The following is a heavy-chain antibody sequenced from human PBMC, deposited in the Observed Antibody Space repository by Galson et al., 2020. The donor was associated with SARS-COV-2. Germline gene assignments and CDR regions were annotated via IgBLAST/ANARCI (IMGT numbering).Heavy chain of an antibody. D-gene: IGHD1-1*01. J-gene: IGHJ4*02. V-gene: IGHV3-15*07. CDR1: GFTFSNAW. CDR3: TTGYVRSRCV. Sequence: GASLKISCAASGFTFSNAWMNWVRQAPGKGLEWVGHIKSKTAGGTTDNASPVKNRFTISSDDSKNTLYLQMDSLKTEDTGVFYCTTGYVRSRCVWGQGALVTVSS. CDR2: IKSKTAGGTT.